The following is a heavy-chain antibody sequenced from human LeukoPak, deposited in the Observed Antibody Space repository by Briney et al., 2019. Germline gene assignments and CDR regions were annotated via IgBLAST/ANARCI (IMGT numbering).Heavy chain of an antibody. J-gene: IGHJ3*01. CDR2: IIPIFGTA. CDR1: GYTFTRYA. CDR3: ATTREMATIFSFSAFDV. Sequence: ASVKVSCKASGYTFTRYAINWLRQAPGQGLEWMGGIIPIFGTANYAQKFQGRVTITADESTSTAYMELSSLRSEDTAVYYCATTREMATIFSFSAFDVWGQGTMVTVSS. D-gene: IGHD5-24*01. V-gene: IGHV1-69*13.